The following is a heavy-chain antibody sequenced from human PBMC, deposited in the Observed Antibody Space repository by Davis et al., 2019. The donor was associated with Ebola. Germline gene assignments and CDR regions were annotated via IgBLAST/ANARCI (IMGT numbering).Heavy chain of an antibody. Sequence: PGGSLRLSCAASGFTFDDYAMHWVRQAPGKGLEWVSGISWNSGSIGYADSVKGRFTISRDNAKNSLYLQMNSLRAEDTALYYCAKDPTYYYDSSGFYGMDVWGQGTTVTVSS. V-gene: IGHV3-9*01. J-gene: IGHJ6*02. CDR2: ISWNSGSI. D-gene: IGHD3-22*01. CDR1: GFTFDDYA. CDR3: AKDPTYYYDSSGFYGMDV.